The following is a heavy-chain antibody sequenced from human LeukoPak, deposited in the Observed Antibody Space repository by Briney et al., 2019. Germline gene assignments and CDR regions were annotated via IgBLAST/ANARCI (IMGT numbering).Heavy chain of an antibody. CDR3: ARAGPLGITIFGVVIVFDY. D-gene: IGHD3-3*01. J-gene: IGHJ4*02. V-gene: IGHV1-18*01. Sequence: ASVKVSCKASGYTFTSYGISWVRQAPGQGLEWMGWISAYNGNTNYAQKLQGRVTMTTDTSTSTAYMELRSLRSDDTAVYYCARAGPLGITIFGVVIVFDYWGQGTLVTVSS. CDR1: GYTFTSYG. CDR2: ISAYNGNT.